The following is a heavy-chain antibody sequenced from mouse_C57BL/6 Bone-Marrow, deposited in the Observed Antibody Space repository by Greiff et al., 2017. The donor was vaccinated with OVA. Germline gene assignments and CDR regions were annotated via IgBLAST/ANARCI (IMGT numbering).Heavy chain of an antibody. CDR1: GYTFTSYG. D-gene: IGHD2-12*01. V-gene: IGHV1-58*01. Sequence: VHVKQSGAELVRPGSSVKMSCKPSGYTFTSYGINWVKQRPGQGLEWIGYIYIGNGYTEYNEKFKGKATLTSDTSSSTAYMQLSSLTSEDSAIYFCARGDYYSPAWFAYWGQGTLVTVSA. J-gene: IGHJ3*01. CDR2: IYIGNGYT. CDR3: ARGDYYSPAWFAY.